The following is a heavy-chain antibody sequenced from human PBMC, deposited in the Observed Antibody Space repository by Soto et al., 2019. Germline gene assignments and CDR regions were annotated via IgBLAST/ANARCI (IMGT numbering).Heavy chain of an antibody. CDR3: ARAPATMYFDY. Sequence: SETLSLTCAVYGGSVSGYYGSWIRQPPGKGLEWIGYMYNSGSSNYNPSLKSRATISGDTSKNQFSLKLSSVTAADTAVYYCARAPATMYFDYWGQGTLVTVS. J-gene: IGHJ4*02. CDR1: GGSVSGYY. V-gene: IGHV4-59*02. D-gene: IGHD2-2*01. CDR2: MYNSGSS.